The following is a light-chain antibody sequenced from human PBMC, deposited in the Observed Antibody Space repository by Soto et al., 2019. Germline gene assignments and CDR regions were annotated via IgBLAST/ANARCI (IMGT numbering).Light chain of an antibody. V-gene: IGKV1-5*03. Sequence: DIQMTQSPSTLSASVGDRVTITCRASQSISSWLAWYQQKPGKAPKLLIYKASILESGVPSRFSGSGSGTEFTLTISSLQPDDFATYYCHHYNSLYSFGQGTKLEIK. CDR3: HHYNSLYS. CDR1: QSISSW. CDR2: KAS. J-gene: IGKJ2*01.